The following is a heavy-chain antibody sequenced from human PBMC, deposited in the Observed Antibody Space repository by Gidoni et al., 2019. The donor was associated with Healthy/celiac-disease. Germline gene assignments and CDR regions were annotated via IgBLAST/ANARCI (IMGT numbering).Heavy chain of an antibody. V-gene: IGHV3-33*01. D-gene: IGHD5-18*01. Sequence: QVQLVESGGGVVQPGRSLRLPCAASGFTFSSYGMHWVRQAPGKGLEWVAVIWYDGSNKYYADSVKGRFTISRDNSKNTLYLQMNSLRAEDTAVYYCARDREEDTAMVPLDYWGQGTLVTVSS. CDR1: GFTFSSYG. J-gene: IGHJ4*02. CDR3: ARDREEDTAMVPLDY. CDR2: IWYDGSNK.